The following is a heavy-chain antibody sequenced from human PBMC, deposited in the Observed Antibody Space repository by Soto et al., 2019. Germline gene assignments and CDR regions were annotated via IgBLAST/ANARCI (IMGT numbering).Heavy chain of an antibody. CDR1: GYTFTSYG. CDR3: ARYPPHMDV. Sequence: QVQLVQSGAEVKKPGASVKVSCKASGYTFTSYGISWVRQAPGQGLEWMGWISAYNGNTNYAQKVQGRVTTTTDTSTSTAYMELRCLRSAETALDYCARYPPHMDVWGQGTTVTVSS. J-gene: IGHJ6*02. V-gene: IGHV1-18*01. CDR2: ISAYNGNT.